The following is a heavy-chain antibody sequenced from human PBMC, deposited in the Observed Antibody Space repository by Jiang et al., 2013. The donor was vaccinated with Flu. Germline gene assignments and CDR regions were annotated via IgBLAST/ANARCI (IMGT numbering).Heavy chain of an antibody. CDR3: ARVLSPIAAAGTGWFDP. V-gene: IGHV3-21*01. Sequence: RLSCAASGFTFSSYSMNWVRQAPGKGLEWVSSISSSSSYIYYADSVKGRFTISRDNAKNSLYLQMNSLRAEDTAVYYCARVLSPIAAAGTGWFDPWGQGTLVTVSS. J-gene: IGHJ5*02. CDR2: ISSSSSYI. D-gene: IGHD6-13*01. CDR1: GFTFSSYS.